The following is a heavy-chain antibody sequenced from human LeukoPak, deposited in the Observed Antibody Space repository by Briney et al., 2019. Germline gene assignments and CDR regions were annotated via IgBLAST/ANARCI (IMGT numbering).Heavy chain of an antibody. Sequence: SETLSLTGAVYGGSFSGYYWSWIRQPPGKGLEWIGEINHSGSTNYNPSLKSRVTISVDTSKNQFSLKLSSVTAADTAVYYCARFLLWFGELYFDYWGQGTLVTVSS. J-gene: IGHJ4*02. D-gene: IGHD3-10*01. CDR2: INHSGST. V-gene: IGHV4-34*01. CDR3: ARFLLWFGELYFDY. CDR1: GGSFSGYY.